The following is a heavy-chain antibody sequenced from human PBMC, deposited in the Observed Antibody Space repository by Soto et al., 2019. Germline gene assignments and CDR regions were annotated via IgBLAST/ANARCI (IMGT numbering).Heavy chain of an antibody. V-gene: IGHV1-8*01. Sequence: QVQLVQSGAEVKKPGASVKVSCKASGYTFTSYDINWVRQATGQGLEWMGRMNPNSGNTGYAQKFQGRVTLTSYTSIRTAYMELSSLSSEDTAVYYCAREKTSYGMDVRGQGTTVTVSS. CDR1: GYTFTSYD. CDR2: MNPNSGNT. J-gene: IGHJ6*02. CDR3: AREKTSYGMDV.